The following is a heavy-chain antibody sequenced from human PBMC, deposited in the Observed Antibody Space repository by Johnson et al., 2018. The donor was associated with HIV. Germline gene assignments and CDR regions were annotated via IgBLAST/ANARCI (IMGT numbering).Heavy chain of an antibody. CDR2: ISSSGSNI. J-gene: IGHJ3*02. Sequence: QVQLVESGGGLVKPGGSPRLSCAASGFTFSDHYMAWIRQAPGKGLEWVSYISSSGSNIYYADSVKGRFTISRDNAKNSLYLQMNSLRAEDTAVYYCARDRFGSGRPNAFDMWGQGTMVTVSS. D-gene: IGHD3-10*01. V-gene: IGHV3-11*04. CDR3: ARDRFGSGRPNAFDM. CDR1: GFTFSDHY.